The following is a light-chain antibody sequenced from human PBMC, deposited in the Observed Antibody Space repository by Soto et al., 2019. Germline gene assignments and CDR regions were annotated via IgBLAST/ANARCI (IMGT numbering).Light chain of an antibody. CDR3: TSFSSSTSLYV. Sequence: QSALTQPASVSGALGQSITISCTGTTRDIAGYNYISWYKQLPGKAPKLMTYQVTIRPSGISNRFSGSKSGNTASLTISGLQAEDEADCYCTSFSSSTSLYVFGTGTKSPS. CDR2: QVT. V-gene: IGLV2-14*01. CDR1: TRDIAGYNY. J-gene: IGLJ1*01.